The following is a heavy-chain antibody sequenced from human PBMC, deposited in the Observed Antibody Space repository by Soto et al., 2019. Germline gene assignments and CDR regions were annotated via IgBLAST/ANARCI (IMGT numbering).Heavy chain of an antibody. CDR2: IKPDGSEK. CDR3: ARGRPKHQ. V-gene: IGHV3-7*04. J-gene: IGHJ1*01. CDR1: GFAFSNYW. Sequence: GGSLRLSCAASGFAFSNYWMSWVRQAPGKGLEWVANIKPDGSEKYYVDSVKGRFTISRDNAKDSVFLQMNSLRAEDTAVYYCARGRPKHQWGLGTLVTVSS. D-gene: IGHD2-2*01.